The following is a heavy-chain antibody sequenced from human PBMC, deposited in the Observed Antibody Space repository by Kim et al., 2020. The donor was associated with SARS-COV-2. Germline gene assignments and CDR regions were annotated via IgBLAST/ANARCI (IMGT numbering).Heavy chain of an antibody. V-gene: IGHV4-34*01. Sequence: KSRVPISGDTSKNQFSLKLSSVTAADTAVYYCARAPYSSGWYRLDWFDPWGQGTLVTVSS. D-gene: IGHD6-19*01. CDR3: ARAPYSSGWYRLDWFDP. J-gene: IGHJ5*02.